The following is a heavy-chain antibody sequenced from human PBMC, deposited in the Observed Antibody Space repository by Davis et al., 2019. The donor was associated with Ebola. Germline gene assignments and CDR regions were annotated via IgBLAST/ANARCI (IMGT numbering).Heavy chain of an antibody. CDR2: ILVGSGNT. J-gene: IGHJ5*02. D-gene: IGHD3-3*01. V-gene: IGHV1-58*01. CDR3: ARDGPLIYDCWTLGDNWFDP. CDR1: GFTFSNSA. Sequence: SVKVSCKASGFTFSNSAVQWVRQARGQRLEWMGWILVGSGNTNYAQKLQGRVTMTTDTSTSTAYMELRSLRSDDTAVYYCARDGPLIYDCWTLGDNWFDPWGQGTLVTVSS.